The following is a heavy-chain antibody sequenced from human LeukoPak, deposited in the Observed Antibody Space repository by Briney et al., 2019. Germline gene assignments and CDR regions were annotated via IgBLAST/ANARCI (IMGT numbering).Heavy chain of an antibody. CDR2: IIPILGSA. Sequence: SVKVSCKASGGTLTSHTFTWVRRAPGQGLEWMGGIIPILGSANYAKKFQGRATNSADESTGTVYMELRNLTPEDTAVYYCARGYDIGDYVPYNYWGQGTLVTVSS. D-gene: IGHD4-17*01. V-gene: IGHV1-69*01. CDR1: GGTLTSHT. J-gene: IGHJ4*02. CDR3: ARGYDIGDYVPYNY.